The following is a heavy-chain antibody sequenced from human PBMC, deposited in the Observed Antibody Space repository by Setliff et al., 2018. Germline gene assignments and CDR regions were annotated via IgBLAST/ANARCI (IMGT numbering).Heavy chain of an antibody. Sequence: SVKVSCKTSEGTFSSSSINWVRQAPGLVLEWMGAIVPVLNTVNYAPNFQGRVTITADDSTTTVHMELSSLTSADTAVYFCAREPGTYMGNDGFDVWGQGTVVTVSS. CDR1: EGTFSSSS. J-gene: IGHJ3*01. CDR2: IVPVLNTV. CDR3: AREPGTYMGNDGFDV. V-gene: IGHV1-69*13. D-gene: IGHD1-7*01.